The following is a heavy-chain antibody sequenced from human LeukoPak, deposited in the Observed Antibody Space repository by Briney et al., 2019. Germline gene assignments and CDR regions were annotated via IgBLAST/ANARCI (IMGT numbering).Heavy chain of an antibody. J-gene: IGHJ4*02. D-gene: IGHD6-19*01. CDR1: GFTFDDYA. CDR3: AKELAGFDY. Sequence: GRSLRLSCAASGFTFDDYAMHWVRQAPGKGLEWVSGISWNSDSIGYADSVKGRFTISRDNAKNSLYLQMNSLRAEDTALYYCAKELAGFDYWGQGTLVTVSS. CDR2: ISWNSDSI. V-gene: IGHV3-9*01.